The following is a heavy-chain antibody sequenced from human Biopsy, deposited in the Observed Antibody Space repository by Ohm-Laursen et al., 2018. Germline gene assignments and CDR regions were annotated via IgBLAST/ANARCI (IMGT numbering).Heavy chain of an antibody. V-gene: IGHV1-2*02. J-gene: IGHJ1*01. CDR2: INPHSGTT. D-gene: IGHD2-15*01. CDR1: GYTFTSQY. CDR3: AKGQDLRGGAEYFQH. Sequence: SVKVSCKTSGYTFTSQYIHWVRQAPGQGLEWMGWINPHSGTTKYAQDFQGRVTMTRDTSTTTAYMELRRLRSDDTAVYYCAKGQDLRGGAEYFQHWGQGALVTVSS.